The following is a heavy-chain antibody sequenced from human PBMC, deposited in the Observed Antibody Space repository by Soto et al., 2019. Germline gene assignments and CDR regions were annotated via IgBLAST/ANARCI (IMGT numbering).Heavy chain of an antibody. V-gene: IGHV1-18*01. CDR2: ISAYNGNT. Sequence: QVQLVQSGAEVKKPGASVKVSCKASGYTFTSYGMSWLRQAPGQGLEWMGWISAYNGNTNYAQKLQGRVTMTTDTSTRTAYMELRSLISDDTAVYYCARSGCSGGSCYSYYFDYWGQGTLVTVSS. CDR3: ARSGCSGGSCYSYYFDY. D-gene: IGHD2-15*01. CDR1: GYTFTSYG. J-gene: IGHJ4*01.